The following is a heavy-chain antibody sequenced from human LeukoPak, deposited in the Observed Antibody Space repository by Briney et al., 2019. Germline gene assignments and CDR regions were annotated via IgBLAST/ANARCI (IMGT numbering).Heavy chain of an antibody. J-gene: IGHJ4*02. V-gene: IGHV3-23*01. CDR2: ISGSGGST. CDR1: GFTFSSYA. Sequence: GGSLRLSCAASGFTFSSYAMSWVRQAPGKGLEWLSAISGSGGSTYYADSVKGRFPISRDNSKNTLYLQMNSLRAEGTAVYYCATLLGYCGGDCYPDYWGQGTLVTVSS. CDR3: ATLLGYCGGDCYPDY. D-gene: IGHD2-21*02.